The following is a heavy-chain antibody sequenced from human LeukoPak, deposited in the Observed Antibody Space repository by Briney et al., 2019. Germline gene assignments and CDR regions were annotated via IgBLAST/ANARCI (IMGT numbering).Heavy chain of an antibody. V-gene: IGHV4-4*02. CDR2: IYHSGST. J-gene: IGHJ4*02. CDR1: GGSISSSNW. Sequence: SETLSLTCAVSGGSISSSNWWSWVRQPPGKGLEWIGEIYHSGSTNYNPSLKSRVTISVDKSKNQFSLKLSSVTAADTAVYYCARLRIAVAGYFDYWGQGTLVTASS. D-gene: IGHD6-19*01. CDR3: ARLRIAVAGYFDY.